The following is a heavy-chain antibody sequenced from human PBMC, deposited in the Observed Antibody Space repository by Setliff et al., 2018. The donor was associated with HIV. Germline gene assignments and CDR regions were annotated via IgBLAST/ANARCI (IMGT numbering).Heavy chain of an antibody. CDR1: GFRFSNYA. V-gene: IGHV3-23*01. CDR2: IGGVGFVST. CDR3: VRDLNWPGN. Sequence: GSLRLSCTASGFRFSNYAMTWVRQAPGKGLEWVATIGGVGFVSTYYADSVKGRFTISRDNSNNTLSLQMNSLRAEDTALYYCVRDLNWPGNWGQGVLVTVSS. J-gene: IGHJ4*02.